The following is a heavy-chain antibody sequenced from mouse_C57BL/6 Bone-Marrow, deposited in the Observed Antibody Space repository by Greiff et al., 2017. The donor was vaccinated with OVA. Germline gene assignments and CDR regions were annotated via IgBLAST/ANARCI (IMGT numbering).Heavy chain of an antibody. Sequence: EVQLQQSGTVLARPGASVKMSCKTSGYTFTSYWMHWVKQRPGQGLEWIGAIYPGNSDTSYNQKFKGKAKLTAVTSASTAYMELSSLTNEDSAVYYCTRCELPCLYAMDYWGQGTSVTVSS. J-gene: IGHJ4*01. CDR2: IYPGNSDT. CDR3: TRCELPCLYAMDY. V-gene: IGHV1-5*01. D-gene: IGHD1-1*01. CDR1: GYTFTSYW.